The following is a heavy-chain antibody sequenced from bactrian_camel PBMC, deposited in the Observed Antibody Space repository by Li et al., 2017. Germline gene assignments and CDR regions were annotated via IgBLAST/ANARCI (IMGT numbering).Heavy chain of an antibody. D-gene: IGHD5*01. Sequence: VQLVESGGGLVQPGGSLRLSCAASGFTFSKYGMTWVRQAPGKGLEWVSSINSGGGSTYYGDSVRGRFTISRDNAKNTVYLQMNSLKSEDTALYYCALSPMGWLSWYEYKYWGQGTQVTVS. CDR3: ALSPMGWLSWYEYKY. V-gene: IGHV3S40*01. CDR2: INSGGGST. J-gene: IGHJ4*01. CDR1: GFTFSKYG.